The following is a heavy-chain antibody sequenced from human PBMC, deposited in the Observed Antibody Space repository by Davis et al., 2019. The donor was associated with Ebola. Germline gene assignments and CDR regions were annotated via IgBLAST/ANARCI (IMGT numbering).Heavy chain of an antibody. CDR2: IYPADSDT. Sequence: GESLKISCKASGYNFIAYWIGWVRQMPGKGLEWMGIIYPADSDTRYSPSFQGQVTISADKSISTAYLQWSSLKASDTAMYYCARRGSAPRAGDYYGMDVWGQGTTVTVSS. CDR1: GYNFIAYW. V-gene: IGHV5-51*01. J-gene: IGHJ6*02. CDR3: ARRGSAPRAGDYYGMDV. D-gene: IGHD6-25*01.